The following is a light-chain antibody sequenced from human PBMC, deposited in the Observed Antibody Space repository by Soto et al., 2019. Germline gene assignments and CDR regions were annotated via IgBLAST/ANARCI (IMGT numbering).Light chain of an antibody. CDR1: QSLVHSDGIAY. CDR2: KVS. V-gene: IGKV2-30*02. J-gene: IGKJ5*01. CDR3: MQGTHWPIT. Sequence: ALMTQSPLSLPVTLGQPASISCRSNQSLVHSDGIAYFSWFQQRPGRSPRRLIYKVSNRDSGVPARFSGSGSGTDFALKISRVEAEDVGVYYCMQGTHWPITFGQGT.